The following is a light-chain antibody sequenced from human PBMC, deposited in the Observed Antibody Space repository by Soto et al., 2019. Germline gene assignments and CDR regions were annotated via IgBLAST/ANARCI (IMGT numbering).Light chain of an antibody. CDR1: SSDVGGYNY. Sequence: QSVLTQPASGSGSPGQSITISCTGTSSDVGGYNYVAWYQQHPGKAPKLMIYDVSNRPSGVSNRFSGSKSGNTASLTISGLQAEDEADYYCSSYTSSSTLVFGGGTKRTVL. CDR3: SSYTSSSTLV. V-gene: IGLV2-14*01. CDR2: DVS. J-gene: IGLJ2*01.